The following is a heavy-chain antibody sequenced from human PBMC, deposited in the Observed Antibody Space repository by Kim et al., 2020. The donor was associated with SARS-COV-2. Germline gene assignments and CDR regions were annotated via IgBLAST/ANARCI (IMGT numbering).Heavy chain of an antibody. CDR3: AKSFSGSYFGYDY. D-gene: IGHD1-26*01. CDR1: GFTFNTYG. Sequence: GGSLRLSCAASGFTFNTYGMHWVRQALGKGLEWVAVISYDGSNKYYADSVKGRFTISRDNSKNTLYLQMNSLRIEDTAVYYCAKSFSGSYFGYDYWGQGTLVTVSS. CDR2: ISYDGSNK. J-gene: IGHJ4*02. V-gene: IGHV3-30*18.